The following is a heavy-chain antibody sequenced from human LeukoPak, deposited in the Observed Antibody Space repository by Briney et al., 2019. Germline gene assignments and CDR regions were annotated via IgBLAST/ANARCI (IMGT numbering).Heavy chain of an antibody. CDR3: AKDHSYGSGSLPLPDY. V-gene: IGHV3-23*01. J-gene: IGHJ4*02. CDR1: GFTFSSYA. D-gene: IGHD3-10*01. CDR2: ISGSGDST. Sequence: GGSLRLSCAASGFTFSSYAMSWVRDPPGEGLEWVSAISGSGDSTYYADSVRGRFTISRDNSKNTLYLQMNSLRAEDTAVYYCAKDHSYGSGSLPLPDYWGQGTLVTVSS.